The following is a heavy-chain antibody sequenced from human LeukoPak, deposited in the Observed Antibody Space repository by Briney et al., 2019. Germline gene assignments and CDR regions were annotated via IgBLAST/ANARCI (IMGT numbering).Heavy chain of an antibody. CDR2: IFPGDSDT. D-gene: IGHD1-14*01. Sequence: PGESLKISCKGSGYSFPAYWIGWVRQMPGKGLEWMGIIFPGDSDTRYSPSFQGQVTISADKSLSTAYLQWSSLKASDTAMYYCARNHGDNNKCDYWGQGTMACVCS. CDR1: GYSFPAYW. V-gene: IGHV5-51*01. CDR3: ARNHGDNNKCDY. J-gene: IGHJ4*02.